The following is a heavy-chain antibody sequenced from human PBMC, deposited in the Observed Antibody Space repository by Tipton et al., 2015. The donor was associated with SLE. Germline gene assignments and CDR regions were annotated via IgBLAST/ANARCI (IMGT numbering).Heavy chain of an antibody. Sequence: TLSLTCGAYGGSFSGYYWSWIRQFPGKGLEWIGEINYSGSTKYNPSLKSRVTISVDASKNQFSLKLNFMTAADTAVYYCATSLNYYDSSGPGAWGQGTMVTVSS. D-gene: IGHD3-22*01. J-gene: IGHJ3*01. CDR2: INYSGST. V-gene: IGHV4-34*01. CDR1: GGSFSGYY. CDR3: ATSLNYYDSSGPGA.